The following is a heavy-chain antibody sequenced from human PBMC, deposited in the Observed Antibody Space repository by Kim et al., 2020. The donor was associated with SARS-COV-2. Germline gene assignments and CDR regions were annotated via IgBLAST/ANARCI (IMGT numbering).Heavy chain of an antibody. CDR3: PGESGVIIPNLYYYYGMDV. V-gene: IGHV1-69*04. J-gene: IGHJ6*02. CDR1: GGTFSSYA. Sequence: SVKVSCKASGGTFSSYAISWVRQAPVQGLEWMGRIIPILGIANYAQKFQGRVTITADKSTSTAYMELSSLRSEDTAVYYCPGESGVIIPNLYYYYGMDVWGQGAAVTVSS. D-gene: IGHD3-10*01. CDR2: IIPILGIA.